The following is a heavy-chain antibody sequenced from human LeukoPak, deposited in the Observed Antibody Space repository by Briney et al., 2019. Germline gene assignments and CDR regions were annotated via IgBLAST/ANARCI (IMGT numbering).Heavy chain of an antibody. D-gene: IGHD5-12*01. CDR1: GFTFSSYW. V-gene: IGHV3-7*03. Sequence: GGSLRLSCAASGFTFSSYWMSWVRQAPGKGLEWVANIKKDGSEKYYVDSVKGRFTISRDNAKDSLYLQMNSLRAEDTAVYYCARDPGSGYEEHFDYWGQGTLVTVSS. J-gene: IGHJ4*02. CDR2: IKKDGSEK. CDR3: ARDPGSGYEEHFDY.